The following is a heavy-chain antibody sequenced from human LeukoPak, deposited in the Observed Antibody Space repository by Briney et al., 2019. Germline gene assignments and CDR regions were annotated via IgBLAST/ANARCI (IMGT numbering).Heavy chain of an antibody. CDR1: GGSISSSSYY. CDR2: IYYSGST. Sequence: SETPSLTCTVSGGSISSSSYYWGWIRQPPGKGLEWIGSIYYSGSTYYNPSLKSRVTISVDTSKNQFSLKLSSVTAADTAVYYCARPIHVLRYFDWLLPTPEVDAFDIWGQGTMVTVSS. CDR3: ARPIHVLRYFDWLLPTPEVDAFDI. J-gene: IGHJ3*02. D-gene: IGHD3-9*01. V-gene: IGHV4-39*01.